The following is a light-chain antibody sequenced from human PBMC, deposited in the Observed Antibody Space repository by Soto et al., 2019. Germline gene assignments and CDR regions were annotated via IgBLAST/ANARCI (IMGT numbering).Light chain of an antibody. CDR3: QAYDYSLTAFV. CDR2: GNR. CDR1: NANLGAGYD. Sequence: QLVLTQPPSVSGAPGQRVTISCTGNNANLGAGYDVHWYQQLPGAAPKLVIFGNRNRPSGVPERFSGSKSGTSASLAITGLQAEDEADYYCQAYDYSLTAFVFGGGTKVTVL. J-gene: IGLJ3*02. V-gene: IGLV1-40*01.